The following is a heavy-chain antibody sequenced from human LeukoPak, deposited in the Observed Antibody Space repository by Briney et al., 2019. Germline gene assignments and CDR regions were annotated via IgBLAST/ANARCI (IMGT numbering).Heavy chain of an antibody. CDR3: ARDYCSSTSCLFDY. D-gene: IGHD2-2*01. CDR2: ITSSSDSI. V-gene: IGHV3-48*01. J-gene: IGHJ4*02. CDR1: GFTFSAYS. Sequence: GGSLRLSCATSGFTFSAYSMIWVRQTPGKGLECLSYITSSSDSIHYADSVKGRFTISRDNSKNTLYLQMNSLRAEDTAVYYCARDYCSSTSCLFDYWGQGTLVTVSS.